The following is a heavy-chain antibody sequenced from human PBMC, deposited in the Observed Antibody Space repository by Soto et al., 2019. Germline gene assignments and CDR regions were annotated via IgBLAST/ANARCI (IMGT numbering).Heavy chain of an antibody. J-gene: IGHJ6*02. CDR1: GDSVSSNSAG. CDR2: TYYKSKWNN. Sequence: SQTLSLTCVISGDSVSSNSAGWNWIRQSPSRGLEWLGRTYYKSKWNNDYALSVKSRITINPDTSKNQFSLHLYSVTPEDTAVYYSTASTWFRCMDFWGQRTPGTVFS. D-gene: IGHD2-2*01. V-gene: IGHV6-1*01. CDR3: TASTWFRCMDF.